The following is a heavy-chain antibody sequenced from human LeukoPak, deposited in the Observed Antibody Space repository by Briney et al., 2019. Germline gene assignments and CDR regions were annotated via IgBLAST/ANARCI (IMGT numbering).Heavy chain of an antibody. D-gene: IGHD2-2*01. CDR2: INHSGST. Sequence: SETLSLTCTVSGGSTSSSGYDWSWIRQPPGKGLEWIGEINHSGSTNYNPSLKSRVTISVDTSKNQFSLKLSSVTAADTAVYYCARNPAAPWRSYNWFDPWGQGTLVTVSS. V-gene: IGHV4-39*07. J-gene: IGHJ5*02. CDR3: ARNPAAPWRSYNWFDP. CDR1: GGSTSSSGYD.